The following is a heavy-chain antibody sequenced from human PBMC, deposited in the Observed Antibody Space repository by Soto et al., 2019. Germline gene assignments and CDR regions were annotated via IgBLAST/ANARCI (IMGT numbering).Heavy chain of an antibody. V-gene: IGHV3-33*01. J-gene: IGHJ4*02. CDR3: ARDELQAAAGSFFDY. Sequence: QVQLVESGGGVVQPGRSLRLSCAASGFTFSSYGMHWVRQAPGKGLEWVAVIWYDGSNKYYADSVKGRFTISRDNSKNALYLQMNSLRAEDTAVYYCARDELQAAAGSFFDYWGQGTLVTVSS. D-gene: IGHD6-13*01. CDR1: GFTFSSYG. CDR2: IWYDGSNK.